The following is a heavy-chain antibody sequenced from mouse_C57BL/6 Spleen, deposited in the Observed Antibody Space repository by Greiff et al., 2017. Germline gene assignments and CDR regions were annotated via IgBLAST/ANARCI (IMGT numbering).Heavy chain of an antibody. CDR1: GFTFSSYA. CDR3: TRVGDWGFAY. V-gene: IGHV5-9-1*02. Sequence: EVMLVESGAGLVKPGGSLKLSCAASGFTFSSYAMSWVRQTPEKRLEWVAYISSGGDYIYYADTVKGRFTISRDNARNTLYLQMSSLKSEDTAMYYCTRVGDWGFAYWGQGTLVTVSA. D-gene: IGHD3-1*01. CDR2: ISSGGDYI. J-gene: IGHJ3*01.